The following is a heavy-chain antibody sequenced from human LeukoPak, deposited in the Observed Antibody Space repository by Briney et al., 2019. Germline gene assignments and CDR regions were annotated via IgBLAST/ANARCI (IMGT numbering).Heavy chain of an antibody. D-gene: IGHD4-11*01. J-gene: IGHJ4*02. Sequence: GGSLRLSCAASGFTFSSYSVNWVRQAPGKGLEWVSGISGSGGSTYYADSVKGRLTISRDNSKNTLYLQMNSLRAEDTAVYYCAKVSGRWFYSNSPFDYWGQGTLVTVSS. CDR2: ISGSGGST. CDR3: AKVSGRWFYSNSPFDY. CDR1: GFTFSSYS. V-gene: IGHV3-23*01.